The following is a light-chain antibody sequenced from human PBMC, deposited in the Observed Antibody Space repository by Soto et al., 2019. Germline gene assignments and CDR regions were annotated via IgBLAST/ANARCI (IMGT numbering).Light chain of an antibody. V-gene: IGLV4-69*01. Sequence: QPVLTQSPSASASLGASVKLTCTLSSGHSNYAIAWHQQQPEKGPRFLMKLNSDGSHSKGDGIPDRFSGSSSGAERYLTISTLPSEDEADYYCQTWVTGIHIFGGGTKLTVL. CDR1: SGHSNYA. CDR2: LNSDGSH. J-gene: IGLJ2*01. CDR3: QTWVTGIHI.